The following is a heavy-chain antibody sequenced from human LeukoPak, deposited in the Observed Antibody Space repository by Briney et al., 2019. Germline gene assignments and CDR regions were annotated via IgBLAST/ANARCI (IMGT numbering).Heavy chain of an antibody. Sequence: GASVKVSCKASGGTFSSYAISWVRQAPGQGLEWMGGIIPIFGTANYAQKFQGRVTITADESTSTAYVELSSLRSEDTAVYYCARVGGTIAVAGMPSPYYYGMDVWGQGTTVTVSS. CDR3: ARVGGTIAVAGMPSPYYYGMDV. D-gene: IGHD6-19*01. J-gene: IGHJ6*02. V-gene: IGHV1-69*13. CDR2: IIPIFGTA. CDR1: GGTFSSYA.